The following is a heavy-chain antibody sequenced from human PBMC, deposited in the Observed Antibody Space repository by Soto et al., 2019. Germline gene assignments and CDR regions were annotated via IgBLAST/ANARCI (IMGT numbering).Heavy chain of an antibody. CDR1: GFTFSSHG. J-gene: IGHJ4*02. Sequence: QVQLVESGGGVVQPGRSLRLSCAASGFTFSSHGMHWVRQAPGKGLEWVAVISYDGSNKYYADSVKGRFTISRDNSKNTLYLQMNSLRAEDTAVYYCAKELHGDLDYWGQGTLVTVSS. V-gene: IGHV3-30*18. CDR2: ISYDGSNK. CDR3: AKELHGDLDY. D-gene: IGHD4-17*01.